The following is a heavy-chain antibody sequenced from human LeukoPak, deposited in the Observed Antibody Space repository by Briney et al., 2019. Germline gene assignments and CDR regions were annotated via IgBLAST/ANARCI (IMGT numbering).Heavy chain of an antibody. CDR3: ARSNGDYFFDY. J-gene: IGHJ4*02. CDR1: GFTFSSYD. CDR2: IGTAGDT. D-gene: IGHD4-17*01. Sequence: GGSLRLSCAASGFTFSSYDMRWVRQATGKGLEWVSAIGTAGDTYYPGSVKGRFTISRENAKNSLYLQMNSLRAGDTAVYYCARSNGDYFFDYWGQGTLVTVSS. V-gene: IGHV3-13*01.